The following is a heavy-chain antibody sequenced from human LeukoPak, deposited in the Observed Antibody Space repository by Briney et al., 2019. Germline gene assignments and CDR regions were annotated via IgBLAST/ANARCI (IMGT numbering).Heavy chain of an antibody. V-gene: IGHV1-18*01. CDR1: GYTFTSYG. D-gene: IGHD2-15*01. J-gene: IGHJ4*02. CDR3: ARSLGCSGGSCHFDY. Sequence: ASVKVSCKASGYTFTSYGISWVRQAPGQGLEWMGWISAYNGNTNYAQKLQGRVTMTTDTSTSTAYMELRSLRSEDTAVYYCARSLGCSGGSCHFDYWGQGTLVTVSS. CDR2: ISAYNGNT.